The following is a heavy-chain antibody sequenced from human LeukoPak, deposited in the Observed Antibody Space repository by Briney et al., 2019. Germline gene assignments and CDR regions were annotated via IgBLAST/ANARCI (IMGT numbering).Heavy chain of an antibody. V-gene: IGHV4-39*07. D-gene: IGHD3-10*01. CDR1: GGSISSSSYY. CDR3: ARADGGWFGELFPSAASPNWFDP. J-gene: IGHJ5*02. Sequence: SETLSLTCTVSGGSISSSSYYWGWIRQPPGKGLEWIGSIYYSGSTYYNPSLKSRVTISVDTSKNQFSLKLSSVTAADTAVYYCARADGGWFGELFPSAASPNWFDPWGQGTLVTVSS. CDR2: IYYSGST.